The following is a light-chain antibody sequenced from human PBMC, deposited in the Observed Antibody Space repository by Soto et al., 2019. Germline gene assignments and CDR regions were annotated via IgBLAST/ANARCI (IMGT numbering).Light chain of an antibody. Sequence: DIQMTQSPSTLSASVGDRVTITCRASQSISSWLAWYQQKPGKAPKLLIYKASILESGGTSRFSGSVSGNEFTLTTSSLQPEDFATYYCQQYNSPYTFGQGNKLEIK. V-gene: IGKV1-5*03. CDR3: QQYNSPYT. CDR1: QSISSW. CDR2: KAS. J-gene: IGKJ2*01.